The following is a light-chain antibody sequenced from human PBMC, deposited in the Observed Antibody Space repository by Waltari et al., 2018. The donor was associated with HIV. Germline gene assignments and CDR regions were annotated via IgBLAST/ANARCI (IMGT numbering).Light chain of an antibody. Sequence: QSVLTQPPSVSGAPGQRVTLSCTGASSNIGAGYDVHWYQHLPGTAPKRLISGNNKRPSGVPDRFSGSKSGTSASLAITGLQPDDEADYYCQSYDSSMSCVVFGGGTKVTVV. CDR1: SSNIGAGYD. V-gene: IGLV1-40*01. CDR2: GNN. CDR3: QSYDSSMSCVV. J-gene: IGLJ2*01.